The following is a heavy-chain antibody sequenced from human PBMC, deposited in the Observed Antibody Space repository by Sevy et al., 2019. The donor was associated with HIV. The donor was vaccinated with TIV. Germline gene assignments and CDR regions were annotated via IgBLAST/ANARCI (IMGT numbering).Heavy chain of an antibody. CDR3: AKDLLGLSSRMSSLVDY. J-gene: IGHJ4*02. CDR2: ISGMGVSP. Sequence: GGSLRLSCAASGFTFSSYAMSWVRQAPGKGLEWVSAISGMGVSPYYPDPVKGGFTVSKDNAKNTRYLQMNSLRAEDTAVYYCAKDLLGLSSRMSSLVDYWGQGTLVTVSS. D-gene: IGHD6-13*01. V-gene: IGHV3-23*01. CDR1: GFTFSSYA.